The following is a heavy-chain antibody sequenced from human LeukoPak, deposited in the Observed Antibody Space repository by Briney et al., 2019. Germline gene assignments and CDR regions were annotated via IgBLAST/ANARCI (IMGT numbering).Heavy chain of an antibody. CDR2: INPNSGGT. CDR1: GYTFTSYG. Sequence: ASVKVSCKASGYTFTSYGISWVRQAPGQGLEWMGWINPNSGGTNYAQKFQGRVTMTRDTSISTAYMELSRLRSDDTAVYYCAREKAGSSFDYWGQGTLVTVSS. CDR3: AREKAGSSFDY. V-gene: IGHV1-2*02. D-gene: IGHD6-6*01. J-gene: IGHJ4*02.